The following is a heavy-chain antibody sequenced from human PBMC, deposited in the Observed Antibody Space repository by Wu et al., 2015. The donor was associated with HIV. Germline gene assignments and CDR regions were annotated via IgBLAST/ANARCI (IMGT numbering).Heavy chain of an antibody. J-gene: IGHJ6*01. CDR1: GGTFSSYA. V-gene: IGHV1-69*05. CDR2: IIPIFGTA. D-gene: IGHD6-13*01. CDR3: ARATAAAGKTDYYYYGMDV. Sequence: QVQLVQSGAEVKKPGSSVKVSCKASGGTFSSYAISWVRQAPGQGLEWMGGIIPIFGTANYAQKFQGRVTITTDESTSTAYMELSSLRSEDTAVYYCARATAAAGKTDYYYYGMDVWGPRDHGHRLL.